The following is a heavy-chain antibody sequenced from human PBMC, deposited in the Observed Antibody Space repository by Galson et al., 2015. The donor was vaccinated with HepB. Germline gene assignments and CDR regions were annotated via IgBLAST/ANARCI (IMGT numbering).Heavy chain of an antibody. CDR2: ISGSGGST. Sequence: SLRVSCAASGFTFSSYAMSWVRQAPGKGLEWVSAISGSGGSTYYADSVKGRFTISRDNSKNTLYLQMNSLRAEDTAVYYCAKARLRGFRHYYYYMDVWGKGTTVTVSS. D-gene: IGHD4-17*01. CDR1: GFTFSSYA. CDR3: AKARLRGFRHYYYYMDV. J-gene: IGHJ6*03. V-gene: IGHV3-23*01.